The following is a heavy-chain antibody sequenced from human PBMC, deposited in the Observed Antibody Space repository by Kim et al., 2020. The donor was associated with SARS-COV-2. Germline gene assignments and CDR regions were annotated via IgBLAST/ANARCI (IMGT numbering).Heavy chain of an antibody. J-gene: IGHJ3*02. CDR3: ARERVAARRDHDAFDI. CDR2: ISSSSSYI. CDR1: GFTFSSYS. D-gene: IGHD6-6*01. V-gene: IGHV3-21*01. Sequence: GGSLRLSCAASGFTFSSYSMNWVRQAPGKGLEWVSSISSSSSYIYYADSVKGRFTISRDNAKNSLYLQMNSLRAEDTAVYYCARERVAARRDHDAFDIWGQGTMVTVSS.